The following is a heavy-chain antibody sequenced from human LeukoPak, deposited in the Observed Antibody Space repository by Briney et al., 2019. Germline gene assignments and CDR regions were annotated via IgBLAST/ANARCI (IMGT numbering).Heavy chain of an antibody. CDR1: GFTFSSYD. CDR2: IGTAGDT. D-gene: IGHD6-13*01. J-gene: IGHJ2*01. CDR3: ARVSDSSNNWYFDL. Sequence: AGGSLRLSCAASGFTFSSYDMHWVRQATGKGLEWVSAIGTAGDTYYPGSVKGRFTISRENAKNSLYLQMNSLRAGDTAVYYCARVSDSSNNWYFDLWGRGTLVTVSS. V-gene: IGHV3-13*01.